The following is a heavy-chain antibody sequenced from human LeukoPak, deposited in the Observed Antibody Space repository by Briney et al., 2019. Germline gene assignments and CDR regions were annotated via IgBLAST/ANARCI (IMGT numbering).Heavy chain of an antibody. D-gene: IGHD4-17*01. CDR2: ISYAGSNK. CDR3: AKDEDHDYGDYYIAC. Sequence: GRSLRLSCAASGFTFSSYGMHWVRQAPGKGLEWVAGISYAGSNKYYANSVKGRFTISRDDSKNTLYLQMNSLRAEDTAVYYCAKDEDHDYGDYYIACGGQGTLVTVSS. CDR1: GFTFSSYG. J-gene: IGHJ4*02. V-gene: IGHV3-30*18.